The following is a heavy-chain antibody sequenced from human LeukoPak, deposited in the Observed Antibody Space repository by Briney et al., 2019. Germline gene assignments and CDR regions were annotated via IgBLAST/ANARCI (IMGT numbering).Heavy chain of an antibody. J-gene: IGHJ4*02. Sequence: GGSLRLSCAASGFTFSSYAMKWVRQTPVKGLEWVSFITGDAGDTSYADSVKGRFTISRDNSKNTLFLQLNSLSAEDTGVYYCARTTGNGHWLIQFWGQGTLVTVSS. CDR1: GFTFSSYA. CDR3: ARTTGNGHWLIQF. V-gene: IGHV3-23*01. CDR2: ITGDAGDT. D-gene: IGHD4-23*01.